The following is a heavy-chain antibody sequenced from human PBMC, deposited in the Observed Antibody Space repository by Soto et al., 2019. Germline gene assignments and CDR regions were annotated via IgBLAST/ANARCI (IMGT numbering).Heavy chain of an antibody. CDR1: GYTFTSYD. J-gene: IGHJ4*02. CDR2: MNPNSGNT. CDR3: ARDAWELGPDNDY. V-gene: IGHV1-8*01. Sequence: ASVKVSCKASGYTFTSYDINWVRQATGQGLEWMGWMNPNSGNTGYAQKFQGRVTMTRNTSISTAYMELSSPRSEDTAVYYCARDAWELGPDNDYWGQGTLVTVSS. D-gene: IGHD1-26*01.